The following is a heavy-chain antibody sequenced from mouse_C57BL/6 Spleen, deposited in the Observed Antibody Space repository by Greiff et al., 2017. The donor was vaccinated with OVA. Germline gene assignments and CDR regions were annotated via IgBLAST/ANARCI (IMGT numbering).Heavy chain of an antibody. J-gene: IGHJ2*01. CDR1: GFTFSSYA. CDR2: ISSGGDYI. CDR3: TRGGSSYDYFDY. Sequence: EVKLMESGEGLVKPGGSLKLSCAASGFTFSSYAMSWVRQTPEKRLEWVAYISSGGDYIYYADTVKGRFTISRDNARNTLYLQMSSLKSEDTAMYYCTRGGSSYDYFDYWGQGTTLTVSS. D-gene: IGHD1-1*01. V-gene: IGHV5-9-1*02.